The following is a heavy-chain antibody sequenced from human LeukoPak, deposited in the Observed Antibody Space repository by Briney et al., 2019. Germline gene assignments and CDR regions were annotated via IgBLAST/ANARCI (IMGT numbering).Heavy chain of an antibody. CDR2: IWYDGSNK. CDR1: GFTFSSYG. CDR3: ARAKYSSSRYYYYGMDV. V-gene: IGHV3-33*01. Sequence: GGSLRLSCAVSGFTFSSYGMHWVRQAPGKGLEWVAVIWYDGSNKYYADSVKGRFTISRDNSKNTLYLQMNSLRAEDTAVYYCARAKYSSSRYYYYGMDVWGQGTTVTVSS. J-gene: IGHJ6*02. D-gene: IGHD6-6*01.